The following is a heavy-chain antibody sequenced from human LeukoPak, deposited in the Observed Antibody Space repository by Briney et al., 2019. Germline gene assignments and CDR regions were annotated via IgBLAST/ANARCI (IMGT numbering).Heavy chain of an antibody. J-gene: IGHJ4*02. V-gene: IGHV3-23*01. CDR2: ISGGGDST. Sequence: PGGSLRLSCAVSGFTFSSYAMTWVRQIPGKGLEWVSVISGGGDSTDYADSMKGRFTISRDNSKNTLYLQMNSLRAEDTALYYCAKLGCTGTICYANYWGQGTLVTVSS. CDR3: AKLGCTGTICYANY. CDR1: GFTFSSYA. D-gene: IGHD2-2*01.